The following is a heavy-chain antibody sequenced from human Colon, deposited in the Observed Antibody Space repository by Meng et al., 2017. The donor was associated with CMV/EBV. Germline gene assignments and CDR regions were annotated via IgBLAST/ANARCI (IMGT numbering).Heavy chain of an antibody. Sequence: GESLKISCVASGFTLSAYNMNWVRQAPGKGPEWVSSISTTGSSTFYADSVKGRFTISRDNVKNSLNLQMDNLRVEDTAVYYCARGGAAALTHWGQGTLVTVSS. J-gene: IGHJ4*02. D-gene: IGHD6-13*01. CDR1: GFTLSAYN. CDR3: ARGGAAALTH. CDR2: ISTTGSST. V-gene: IGHV3-21*01.